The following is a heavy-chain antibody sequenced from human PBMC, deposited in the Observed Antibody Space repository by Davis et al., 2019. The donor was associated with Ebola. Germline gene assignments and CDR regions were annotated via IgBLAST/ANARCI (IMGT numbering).Heavy chain of an antibody. J-gene: IGHJ4*02. CDR2: VDHSGNT. Sequence: SETLSLTCAVYGGTFSDYYWSWIRQPLGKGLEWIGEVDHSGNTNYNPSFKSRVIVSEDASKNQFSLKLTSVTAADTAVYYCRSTVTPHWGQGTLVTVSS. V-gene: IGHV4-34*08. D-gene: IGHD4-17*01. CDR3: RSTVTPH. CDR1: GGTFSDYY.